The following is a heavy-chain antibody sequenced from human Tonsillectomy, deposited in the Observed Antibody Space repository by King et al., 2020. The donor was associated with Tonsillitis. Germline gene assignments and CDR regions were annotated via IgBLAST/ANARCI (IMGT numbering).Heavy chain of an antibody. D-gene: IGHD2-2*01. CDR3: ARGGVPVAMLGI. Sequence: QLVQSGAEVKKPGASVKVSCKASGYTFSSYGISWVRQAPGQGLEWMVWISSYSGNANYAQKLQGRDTVNTDTSTSTDYMELRSLRSDDTAVYYCARGGVPVAMLGIWGQGTLVTVSS. V-gene: IGHV1-18*01. CDR2: ISSYSGNA. J-gene: IGHJ4*02. CDR1: GYTFSSYG.